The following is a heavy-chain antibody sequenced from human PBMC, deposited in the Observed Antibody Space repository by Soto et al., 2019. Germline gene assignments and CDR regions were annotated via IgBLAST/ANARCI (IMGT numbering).Heavy chain of an antibody. CDR1: GYTFTSYC. J-gene: IGHJ3*02. CDR2: ISAYNGNT. CDR3: ARDIVVPAAMVRPRAFDI. Sequence: ASVKVSCKASGYTFTSYCISWVRQAPGQGLEWMGWISAYNGNTNYAQKLQGRVTMTTDTSTSTAYMELRSLRSDDTAVYYCARDIVVPAAMVRPRAFDIWGQGTMVTVSS. V-gene: IGHV1-18*01. D-gene: IGHD2-2*01.